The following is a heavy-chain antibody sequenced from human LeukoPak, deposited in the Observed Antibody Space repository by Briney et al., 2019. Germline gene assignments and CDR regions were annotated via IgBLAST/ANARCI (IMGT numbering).Heavy chain of an antibody. Sequence: ASVKVSCKASGYTFTSYGIGWVRQAPGQGLEWMGWISAYNGNTNYAQKLQGRVTMTTDTSTSTAYMELRSLRSDDTAVYYCARERASGWSFDYWGQGTLVTVSS. CDR2: ISAYNGNT. V-gene: IGHV1-18*01. CDR3: ARERASGWSFDY. J-gene: IGHJ4*02. CDR1: GYTFTSYG. D-gene: IGHD6-19*01.